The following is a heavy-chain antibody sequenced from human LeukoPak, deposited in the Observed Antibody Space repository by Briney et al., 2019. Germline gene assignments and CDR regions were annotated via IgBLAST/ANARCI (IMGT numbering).Heavy chain of an antibody. CDR3: ATDLHYNDGRWEFDP. CDR1: GFTFSTFA. Sequence: PGGSLRLSCAASGFTFSTFAMTWVRQAPGKGLEWVSGVVGGGTTYYADSVKGRFTLSKDNSKKTVYLQMNSLRVEDTAIYYCATDLHYNDGRWEFDPWGQGTLVTVSS. CDR2: VVGGGTT. V-gene: IGHV3-23*01. D-gene: IGHD5-24*01. J-gene: IGHJ5*02.